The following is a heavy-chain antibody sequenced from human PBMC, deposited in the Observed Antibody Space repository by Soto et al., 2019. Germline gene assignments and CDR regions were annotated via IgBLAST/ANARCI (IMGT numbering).Heavy chain of an antibody. Sequence: ASVKVSCKASGYTFTSYYMHWVRQAPGQGLEWMGIINPSGGSTSYAQKFQGRVTMTRDTSTSTVYMELSSLRSEDTAVYYCAIDAQNYYDSSGSLFDYWGQGTLVTVSS. CDR2: INPSGGST. V-gene: IGHV1-46*01. CDR3: AIDAQNYYDSSGSLFDY. CDR1: GYTFTSYY. D-gene: IGHD3-22*01. J-gene: IGHJ4*02.